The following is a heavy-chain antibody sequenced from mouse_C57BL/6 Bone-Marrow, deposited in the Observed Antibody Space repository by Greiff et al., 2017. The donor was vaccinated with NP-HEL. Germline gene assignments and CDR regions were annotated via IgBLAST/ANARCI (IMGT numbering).Heavy chain of an antibody. CDR1: GYTFTDYY. CDR3: ARIPLFDY. Sequence: VQLKQSGPVLVKPGASVKMSCKASGYTFTDYYMNWVKQSHGKSLEWIGVINPYNGGTSYNQKFKGKATLTVDKSSSTAYMELNSLTSEDSAVYYCARIPLFDYWGQGTTLTVSS. CDR2: INPYNGGT. V-gene: IGHV1-19*01. D-gene: IGHD5-1-1*01. J-gene: IGHJ2*01.